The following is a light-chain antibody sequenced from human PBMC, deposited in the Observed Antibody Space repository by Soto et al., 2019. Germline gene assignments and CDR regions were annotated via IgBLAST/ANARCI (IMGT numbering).Light chain of an antibody. CDR2: TAS. V-gene: IGKV1-27*01. CDR3: QQYNSYSQT. Sequence: DIQMTQSPSSLSASVGDRVTITCRASQGINIYLAWYQQKPGTVPKLLIYTASTLQSGVPSRFSGSGSGTDFTLTISSLQPDDFATYYCQQYNSYSQTFGQGTKVDI. J-gene: IGKJ1*01. CDR1: QGINIY.